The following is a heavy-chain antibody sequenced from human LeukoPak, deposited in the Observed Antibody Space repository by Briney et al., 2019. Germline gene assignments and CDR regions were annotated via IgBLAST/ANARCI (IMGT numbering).Heavy chain of an antibody. CDR1: GFTFSSYA. V-gene: IGHV3-30-3*01. Sequence: GGSLRLSCAASGFTFSSYAMHWVRQAPGKGLEWVAVISYDGSNKYYADSVKGRFTISRDNSKNTLHLQMNSLRAEDTAVYYCARAQKLKGLRDWGQGTLVTVSS. CDR2: ISYDGSNK. J-gene: IGHJ4*02. CDR3: ARAQKLKGLRD. D-gene: IGHD1-7*01.